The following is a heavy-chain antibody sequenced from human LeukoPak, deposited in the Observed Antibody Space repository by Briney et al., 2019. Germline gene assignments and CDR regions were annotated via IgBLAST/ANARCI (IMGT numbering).Heavy chain of an antibody. CDR1: GFTFSSYA. V-gene: IGHV3-21*01. Sequence: GGSLRLSCAASGFTFSSYAMSWVRQAPGKGLEWVSSISSSSSYIYYADSVKGRFTISRDNAKNSLYLQMNSLRAEDTAVYYCARGVFGDYYFDYWGQGTLVTVSS. D-gene: IGHD4-17*01. J-gene: IGHJ4*02. CDR3: ARGVFGDYYFDY. CDR2: ISSSSSYI.